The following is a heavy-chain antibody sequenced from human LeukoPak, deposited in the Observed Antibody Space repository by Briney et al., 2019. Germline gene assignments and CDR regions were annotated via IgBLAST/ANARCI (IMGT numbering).Heavy chain of an antibody. Sequence: GGSLRLSCAASGFTFSSYAMNWVRQAPGKGLEWVSSISGSGGSTYYADSVKGRFTISRDNSKNTLYLQMNSLRAEDTAVYYCAKDTRIVGAHYFDYWGQGTLVTVSS. D-gene: IGHD1-26*01. J-gene: IGHJ4*02. CDR3: AKDTRIVGAHYFDY. V-gene: IGHV3-23*01. CDR2: ISGSGGST. CDR1: GFTFSSYA.